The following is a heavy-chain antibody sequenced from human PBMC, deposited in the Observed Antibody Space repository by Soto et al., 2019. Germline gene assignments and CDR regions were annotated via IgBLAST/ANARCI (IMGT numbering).Heavy chain of an antibody. D-gene: IGHD3-10*01. V-gene: IGHV1-69*13. CDR2: IIPIFGTA. CDR3: ARDWVVRSLFDI. CDR1: GGTFSSYA. Sequence: SVKVSCKASGGTFSSYAISWVRQAPGQGLEWMGGIIPIFGTANYAQKFQGRVTITADESTGTAYMELSSLRSEDTAVYYCARDWVVRSLFDIWGQGTMVTVSS. J-gene: IGHJ3*02.